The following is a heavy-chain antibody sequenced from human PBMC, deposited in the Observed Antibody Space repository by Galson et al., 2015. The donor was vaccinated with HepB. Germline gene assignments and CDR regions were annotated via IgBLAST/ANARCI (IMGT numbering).Heavy chain of an antibody. CDR1: GFTFSSYG. CDR2: ISYDGSNK. J-gene: IGHJ4*02. CDR3: AKLWNHDSSGPFDY. Sequence: SLRLSCAASGFTFSSYGMHWVRQAPGKGLEWVAVISYDGSNKYYADSVKGRITTSRDNSKNTLYLQMNSLRAEDTAVYYCAKLWNHDSSGPFDYWGQATLVTVSS. D-gene: IGHD3-22*01. V-gene: IGHV3-30*18.